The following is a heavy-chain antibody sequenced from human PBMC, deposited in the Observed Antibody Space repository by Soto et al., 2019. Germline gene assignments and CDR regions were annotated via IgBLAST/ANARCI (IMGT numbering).Heavy chain of an antibody. CDR1: GYTFTSYY. CDR2: INPSGGST. CDR3: ARAVREAMVDY. V-gene: IGHV1-46*01. J-gene: IGHJ4*02. Sequence: ASVKVSCKASGYTFTSYYMHWVRQAPGQGLEWMGIINPSGGSTSYAQKFQGRVTMTRDTSTSTVYMELSSLRSEDTAVYYWARAVREAMVDYWGQGTLVTVSS. D-gene: IGHD5-18*01.